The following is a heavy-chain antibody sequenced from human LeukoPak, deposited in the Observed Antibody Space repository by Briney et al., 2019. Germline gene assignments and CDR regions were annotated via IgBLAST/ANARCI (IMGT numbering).Heavy chain of an antibody. J-gene: IGHJ1*01. Sequence: SGTLFLTCTVSGGSISSSTYFWGWIRQPPGKGLEWVGSIYYSGSTYYNPSLKGRVTMSVDTSENQFSLRLSSVTAADRAVYYCARHGCVGGSCYRGEVLQHWGQGTLVTVSS. CDR2: IYYSGST. CDR1: GGSISSSTYF. CDR3: ARHGCVGGSCYRGEVLQH. V-gene: IGHV4-39*01. D-gene: IGHD2-15*01.